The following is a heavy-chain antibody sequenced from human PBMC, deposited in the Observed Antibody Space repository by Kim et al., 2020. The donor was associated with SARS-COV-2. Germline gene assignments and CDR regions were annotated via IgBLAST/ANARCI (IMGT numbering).Heavy chain of an antibody. V-gene: IGHV3-30*07. D-gene: IGHD3-10*01. CDR3: ARDHMVRGVITTPGDY. Sequence: SVKGRFTISRDNSKNTLYLQMNSLRAEDTAVYYCARDHMVRGVITTPGDYWGQGTLVTVSS. J-gene: IGHJ4*02.